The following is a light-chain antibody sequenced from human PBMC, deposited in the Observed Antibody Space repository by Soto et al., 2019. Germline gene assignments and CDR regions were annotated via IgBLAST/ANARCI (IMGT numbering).Light chain of an antibody. CDR3: QQYGSSGT. J-gene: IGKJ1*01. Sequence: EIVLTQSPGNLSLSPGERATLSCRASQSVSNNYLAWYQQKPGQAPRLLIYGASNRATGIPDRFSGSGSGTDFTLTISRLEPEDFAVYYCQQYGSSGTFGQGTKVE. V-gene: IGKV3-20*01. CDR1: QSVSNNY. CDR2: GAS.